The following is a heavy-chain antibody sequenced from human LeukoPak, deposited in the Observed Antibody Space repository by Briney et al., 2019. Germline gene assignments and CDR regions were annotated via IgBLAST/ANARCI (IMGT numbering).Heavy chain of an antibody. Sequence: SETLSLTCTVSGGSISSYYWSWLRQPPGKGLEWIGYIYYSGSTNYNPSLKSRVTISVDTSKNQFSLKLSSVTAADPAVYYCERGDPHDYVWGSYRWDAFDIWGQGTMVTVSS. CDR2: IYYSGST. CDR3: ERGDPHDYVWGSYRWDAFDI. J-gene: IGHJ3*02. V-gene: IGHV4-59*01. CDR1: GGSISSYY. D-gene: IGHD3-16*02.